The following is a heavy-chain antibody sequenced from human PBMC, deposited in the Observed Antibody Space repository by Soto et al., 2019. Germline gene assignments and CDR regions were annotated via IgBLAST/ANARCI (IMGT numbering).Heavy chain of an antibody. D-gene: IGHD3-22*01. J-gene: IGHJ3*02. V-gene: IGHV3-30-3*01. CDR1: GFTFSSYA. Sequence: PGGSLRLSCAASGFTFSSYAMHWVRQAPGKGLEWVAVISYDGSNKYYADSVKGRFTISRDNSKNTLYLQMNSLRAEDTAVYYCARGRRITMIVDGPRWYDIWGQGTMVTVSS. CDR3: ARGRRITMIVDGPRWYDI. CDR2: ISYDGSNK.